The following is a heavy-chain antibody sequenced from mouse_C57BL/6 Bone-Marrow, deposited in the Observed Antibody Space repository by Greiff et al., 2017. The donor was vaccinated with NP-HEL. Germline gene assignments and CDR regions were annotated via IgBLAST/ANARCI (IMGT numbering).Heavy chain of an antibody. CDR1: GYTFTSYW. D-gene: IGHD1-1*01. J-gene: IGHJ1*03. Sequence: VQLQQPGAELVKPGASVKMSCKASGYTFTSYWITWVKQRPGQGLEWIGDIYPGSGSTNYNEKFKSTATLTVDTSSSTAYMQLSSLTSEDSAVYYCARDGSSPWYFDVWGTGTTVTVSS. CDR3: ARDGSSPWYFDV. CDR2: IYPGSGST. V-gene: IGHV1-55*01.